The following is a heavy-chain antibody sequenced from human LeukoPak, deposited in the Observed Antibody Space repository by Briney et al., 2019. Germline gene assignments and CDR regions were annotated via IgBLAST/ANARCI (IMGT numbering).Heavy chain of an antibody. V-gene: IGHV3-21*01. CDR1: GFTFSSYS. CDR3: ARHMERWRQFTHSLDY. D-gene: IGHD5-24*01. Sequence: PGGSLRLSCAASGFTFSSYSMNWVRQAPGKGLEWVSFISGSSSYIYFADSVKGRFTISRDNAKKSLYLQMNSLRAEDTAVYYCARHMERWRQFTHSLDYWGQGTLVTVSS. J-gene: IGHJ4*02. CDR2: ISGSSSYI.